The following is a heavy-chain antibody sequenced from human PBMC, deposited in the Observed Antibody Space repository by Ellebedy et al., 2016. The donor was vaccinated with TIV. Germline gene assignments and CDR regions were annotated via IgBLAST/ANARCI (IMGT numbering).Heavy chain of an antibody. CDR2: IVSVGSTT. CDR3: ARRGNYLGDAFDI. J-gene: IGHJ3*02. V-gene: IGHV3-48*02. Sequence: GGSLRLSXAASGFTFSSYSMNWVRQASGKGLEWISYIVSVGSTTYYADSLKGRFTISRDNAKNSLYLQMNSLRDEDTALYYCARRGNYLGDAFDIWGQGAMVIVSS. CDR1: GFTFSSYS. D-gene: IGHD1-26*01.